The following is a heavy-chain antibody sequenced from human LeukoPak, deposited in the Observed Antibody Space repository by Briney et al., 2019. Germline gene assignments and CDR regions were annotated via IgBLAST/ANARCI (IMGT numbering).Heavy chain of an antibody. Sequence: PSETLSLTCTVSGGSISRYYWSWIRQPPGKGLEWIGYIYNSGSTDYNPSPKSRVTISVDTSKNQFSLKLSSLTAADTAVYYCARSPVLYHFDYWGQGTLVTVSS. V-gene: IGHV4-59*08. D-gene: IGHD5/OR15-5a*01. CDR1: GGSISRYY. CDR3: ARSPVLYHFDY. J-gene: IGHJ4*02. CDR2: IYNSGST.